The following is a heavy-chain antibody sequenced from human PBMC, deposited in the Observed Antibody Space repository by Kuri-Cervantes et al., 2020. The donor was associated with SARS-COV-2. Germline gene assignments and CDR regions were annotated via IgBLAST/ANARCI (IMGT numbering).Heavy chain of an antibody. D-gene: IGHD2-21*02. Sequence: GESLKISCAASGFTFSSYGMHWVRQAPGKGLEWVAVIWYDGSNKYYADSVKGRFTISRDNSKNTLYLQMNSLRAEDTAVYYCARVRALCGGDCYSANDAFDIWGQGTMVTVSS. CDR2: IWYDGSNK. J-gene: IGHJ3*02. V-gene: IGHV3-33*01. CDR3: ARVRALCGGDCYSANDAFDI. CDR1: GFTFSSYG.